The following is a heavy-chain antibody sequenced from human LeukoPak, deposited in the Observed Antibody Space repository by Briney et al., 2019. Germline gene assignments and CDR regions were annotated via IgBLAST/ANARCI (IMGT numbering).Heavy chain of an antibody. V-gene: IGHV1-69*05. CDR3: ARDRYYGEPDYYYMDV. Sequence: SVKVSCKASGGTFSSYAISWVRQAPGRGLEWMGRIIPIFGTANYAQKFQGRVTITTDESTSTAYMELSSLRSEDTAVYYCARDRYYGEPDYYYMDVWGKGTTVTVSS. CDR2: IIPIFGTA. CDR1: GGTFSSYA. J-gene: IGHJ6*03. D-gene: IGHD4-17*01.